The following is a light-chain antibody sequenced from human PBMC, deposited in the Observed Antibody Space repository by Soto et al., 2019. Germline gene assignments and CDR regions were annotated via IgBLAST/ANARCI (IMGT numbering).Light chain of an antibody. Sequence: QSALTQPASVSGSPGQSITISCSGTSSDVGGYNYVSWYQQHPGKAPKLMIFDVSDRPSGVSYRFSGSKSGNTASLTISGLQAEDEADYYCSSYTSSTTLVVFGGGTQLTVL. V-gene: IGLV2-14*03. J-gene: IGLJ2*01. CDR3: SSYTSSTTLVV. CDR2: DVS. CDR1: SSDVGGYNY.